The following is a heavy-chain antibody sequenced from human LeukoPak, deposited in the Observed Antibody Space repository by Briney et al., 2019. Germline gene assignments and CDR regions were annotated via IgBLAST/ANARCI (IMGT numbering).Heavy chain of an antibody. J-gene: IGHJ4*02. CDR3: ATLRVVVTATGLDY. Sequence: GGSLRLSCAASGFTFSTYRMTWVRQAPGKGLEWVSYISSSSSTIYYADSVKGRFTVSRDNAKNPLYLQMNSLRDEDTAVYYCATLRVVVTATGLDYWGQGILVTVSS. CDR2: ISSSSSTI. CDR1: GFTFSTYR. V-gene: IGHV3-48*02. D-gene: IGHD2-21*02.